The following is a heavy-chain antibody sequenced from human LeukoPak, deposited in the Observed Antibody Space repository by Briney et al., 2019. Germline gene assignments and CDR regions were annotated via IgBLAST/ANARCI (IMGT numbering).Heavy chain of an antibody. D-gene: IGHD6-13*01. CDR2: ISSSSSYI. V-gene: IGHV3-21*01. J-gene: IGHJ6*02. Sequence: GGSLRLSCAASGFTFSSYSMNWVRQAPGKGLEWVSSISSSSSYIYYADSVKGRSTISRDNARNSLYLQMNSLRAEDTAVYYCARDMQQLPGDYYYGMDVWGQGTTVTVSS. CDR3: ARDMQQLPGDYYYGMDV. CDR1: GFTFSSYS.